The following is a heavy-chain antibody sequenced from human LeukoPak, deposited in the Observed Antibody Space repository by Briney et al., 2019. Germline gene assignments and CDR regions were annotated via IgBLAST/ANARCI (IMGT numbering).Heavy chain of an antibody. CDR1: GGSISSSSYY. Sequence: SETLSLTCTVSGGSISSSSYYWGWLRQPPGKGLEWIGSIYHSGSTYYNPSLKSRVTISVDTSKNQFSLKLSSATAADTAVYYCARQAPQYSGSPHLGDWGQGTLVTVSS. V-gene: IGHV4-39*01. J-gene: IGHJ4*02. CDR2: IYHSGST. D-gene: IGHD1-26*01. CDR3: ARQAPQYSGSPHLGD.